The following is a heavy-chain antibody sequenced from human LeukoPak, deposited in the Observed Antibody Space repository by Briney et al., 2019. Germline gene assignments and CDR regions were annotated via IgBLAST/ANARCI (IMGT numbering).Heavy chain of an antibody. CDR1: GGSISSYY. D-gene: IGHD3-16*02. J-gene: IGHJ4*02. Sequence: PSETLSLTRTVSGGSISSYYWSWIRQPPGKGLEWIGYIYYSGSTNYNPSLKSRVTISVDTSKNQFSLKLSSVTAADTAVYYCASSSYVWGSYRHRGFDYWGQGTLVTVSS. V-gene: IGHV4-59*01. CDR3: ASSSYVWGSYRHRGFDY. CDR2: IYYSGST.